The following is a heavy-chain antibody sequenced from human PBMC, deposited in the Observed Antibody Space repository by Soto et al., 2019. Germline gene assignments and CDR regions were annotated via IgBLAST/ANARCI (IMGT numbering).Heavy chain of an antibody. V-gene: IGHV3-15*01. CDR1: GFTFSNEW. J-gene: IGHJ5*02. CDR2: IKSRDDGGAT. CDR3: TTYIVAAETVYDH. Sequence: PGGSLRLSCAASGFTFSNEWLSWVRQAPGKGLEWVGRIKSRDDGGATNYATTVKGRFIISRDDSKNTLYLQLNNLKPEDTAVYYCTTYIVAAETVYDHWGQGTLVTVSS. D-gene: IGHD6-13*01.